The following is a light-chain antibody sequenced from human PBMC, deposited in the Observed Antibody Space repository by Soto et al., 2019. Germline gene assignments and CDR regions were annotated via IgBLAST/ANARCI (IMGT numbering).Light chain of an antibody. CDR1: QSVSSSY. CDR2: TAS. CDR3: QQYGSSPPFT. J-gene: IGKJ3*01. Sequence: IVITQSPATLSVSPGERATLSCRASQSVSSSYLAWYQQRPGQAPRLLIYTASSRATGIPDRFSGSGSGTDFTLTISRLEPEDFAVYYCQQYGSSPPFTFGPGTKADVK. V-gene: IGKV3-20*01.